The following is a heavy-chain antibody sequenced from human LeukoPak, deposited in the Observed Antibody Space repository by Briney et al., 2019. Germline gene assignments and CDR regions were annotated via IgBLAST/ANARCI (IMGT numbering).Heavy chain of an antibody. CDR3: ARDPNLHCSSTSCYARGFDY. CDR2: IIPIFGTA. J-gene: IGHJ4*01. Sequence: SVKVSCKASGGTFSSYAISWVRQAPGQGLEWMGGIIPIFGTANYAQKFQGRVTITTDESTSTAYMELSSLRSEDTAVYYCARDPNLHCSSTSCYARGFDYWGQGILVTVSS. D-gene: IGHD2-2*01. V-gene: IGHV1-69*05. CDR1: GGTFSSYA.